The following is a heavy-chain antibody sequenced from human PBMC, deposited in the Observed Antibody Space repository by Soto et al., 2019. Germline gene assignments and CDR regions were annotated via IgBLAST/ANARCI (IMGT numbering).Heavy chain of an antibody. Sequence: GESLKISCKGSGYSFTSYWIGWVRQMPGKGLEWMGIIYPGDSDTRYSPSFQGQVTISADKSITTAYLQWSSLKASDTAMYYCAGGPYYYGSGSSSAYGMDVWGQGTTVTVSS. CDR1: GYSFTSYW. J-gene: IGHJ6*02. V-gene: IGHV5-51*01. CDR2: IYPGDSDT. D-gene: IGHD3-10*01. CDR3: AGGPYYYGSGSSSAYGMDV.